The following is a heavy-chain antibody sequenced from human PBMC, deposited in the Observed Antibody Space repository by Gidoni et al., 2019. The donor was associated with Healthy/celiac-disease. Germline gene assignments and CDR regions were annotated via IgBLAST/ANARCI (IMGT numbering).Heavy chain of an antibody. CDR1: GGSFSGYY. V-gene: IGHV4-34*01. J-gene: IGHJ6*02. Sequence: QVQLPQWGAGLLKPSETLSLTCAVYGGSFSGYYWSWIRQPPGKGLEWIGEINHSGSTNYNPSLKSRVTISVDTSKNQFSLKLSSVTAADTAVYYCARGLDYYYGMDVWGQGTTVTVSS. CDR3: ARGLDYYYGMDV. CDR2: INHSGST.